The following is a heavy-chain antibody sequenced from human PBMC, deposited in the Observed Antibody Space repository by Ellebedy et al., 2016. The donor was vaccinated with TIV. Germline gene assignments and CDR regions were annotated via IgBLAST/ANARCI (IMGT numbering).Heavy chain of an antibody. CDR2: VSAYSGNT. CDR3: ARYSGSGTYYRNGMDV. D-gene: IGHD3-10*01. CDR1: GYTFIDYG. J-gene: IGHJ6*02. V-gene: IGHV1-18*01. Sequence: AASVKVSCKSSGYTFIDYGISWVRQAPGQGLDWMGWVSAYSGNTNYADNLQGRVTMTTDTSTDTAYMELRSLRSDDTAVYYWARYSGSGTYYRNGMDVWGQGTTVTVSS.